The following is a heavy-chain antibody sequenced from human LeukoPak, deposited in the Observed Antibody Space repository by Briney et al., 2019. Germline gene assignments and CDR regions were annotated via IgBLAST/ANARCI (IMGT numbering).Heavy chain of an antibody. Sequence: GGSLRLSCEASGSGFTFGNFAMSWVRQAPGKGLEWVSVIYSGGSTYYADSVKGRFTISRHNSKNTLYLQMNSLRAEDTAVYYCARVGRDGYNRVYYFDYWGQGTLVTVSS. V-gene: IGHV3-53*04. CDR3: ARVGRDGYNRVYYFDY. D-gene: IGHD5-24*01. J-gene: IGHJ4*02. CDR1: GSGFTFGNFA. CDR2: IYSGGST.